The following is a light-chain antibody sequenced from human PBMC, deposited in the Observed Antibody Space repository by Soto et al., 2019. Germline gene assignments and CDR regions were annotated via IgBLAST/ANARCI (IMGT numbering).Light chain of an antibody. CDR3: QQYDNLPIT. Sequence: DIQMTQSPSSLSASVGDRVTITCQASQDISNYLNWYQQKPGKAPKLLIYDASNLETGVPSRFSRSGSGTDCTFTLSSLQPEHIATYYCQQYDNLPITFRQGTRLEIK. J-gene: IGKJ5*01. V-gene: IGKV1-33*01. CDR2: DAS. CDR1: QDISNY.